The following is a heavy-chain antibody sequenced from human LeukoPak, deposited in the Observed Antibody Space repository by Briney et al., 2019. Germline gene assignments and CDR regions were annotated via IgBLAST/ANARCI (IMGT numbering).Heavy chain of an antibody. Sequence: SETLSLTCTVSGGSISSYSWSWIRQPVGKGLEWIGRIFASGSTKYNPSLKSRVTMSVETSKKQFSLKLSSVTAADTAVYYCAREGSAFDIWGQGTMVTVSS. J-gene: IGHJ3*02. CDR1: GGSISSYS. CDR2: IFASGST. CDR3: AREGSAFDI. V-gene: IGHV4-4*07.